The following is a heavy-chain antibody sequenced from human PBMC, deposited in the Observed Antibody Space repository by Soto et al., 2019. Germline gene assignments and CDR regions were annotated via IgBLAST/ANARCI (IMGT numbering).Heavy chain of an antibody. D-gene: IGHD6-13*01. CDR3: ARDRIAGSKYYYGMDV. CDR2: IIPIFGTE. J-gene: IGHJ6*02. V-gene: IGHV1-69*01. Sequence: QVQLVQSGAEVKKPGSSVRVSCKASGGTFSSYAISWVRQAPGQGLEWMGGIIPIFGTENYAQKFQGRVTITADESTSTAYMELSSLRSEYTAMYYCARDRIAGSKYYYGMDVWGQGTTVTVSS. CDR1: GGTFSSYA.